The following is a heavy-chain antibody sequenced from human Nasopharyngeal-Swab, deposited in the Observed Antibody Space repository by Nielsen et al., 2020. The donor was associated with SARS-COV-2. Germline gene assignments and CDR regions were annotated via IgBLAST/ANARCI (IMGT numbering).Heavy chain of an antibody. J-gene: IGHJ4*02. V-gene: IGHV6-1*01. Sequence: SETLSLTCAISGASVPSNNVGWNWIRQSPSRGLEWLGRTYYGSKWYNHYAPSVKSRVTIKPDTSKNQFSLQMDSVTPEDSAVYYCARGFLQTGFDYWGQGTLVTVSS. CDR1: GASVPSNNVG. D-gene: IGHD3-9*01. CDR2: TYYGSKWYN. CDR3: ARGFLQTGFDY.